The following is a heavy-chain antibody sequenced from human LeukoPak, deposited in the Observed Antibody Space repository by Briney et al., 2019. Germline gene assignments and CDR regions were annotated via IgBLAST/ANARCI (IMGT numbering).Heavy chain of an antibody. CDR3: VKDLGRYRNNCFDY. CDR2: ISGSGGGT. Sequence: PGGSLRLSCAASGFTFSSYAMSWVRQAPEKGLELVSTISGSGGGTYYADSVKGRFTISRDDSKNTRYLQMNSLRAEDTAVYYCVKDLGRYRNNCFDYWGQGTLVTVSS. V-gene: IGHV3-23*01. J-gene: IGHJ4*02. CDR1: GFTFSSYA. D-gene: IGHD1-26*01.